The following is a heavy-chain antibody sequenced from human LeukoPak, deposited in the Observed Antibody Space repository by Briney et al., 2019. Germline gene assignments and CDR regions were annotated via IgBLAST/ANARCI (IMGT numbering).Heavy chain of an antibody. V-gene: IGHV4-34*01. CDR2: INHSGST. D-gene: IGHD6-6*01. CDR1: GESFSGYY. Sequence: SETQSLTCAVYGESFSGYYWSWIRQPPGKGLEWIGEINHSGSTNYNPSLKSRVTISVDTSKSQFSLKLSSVTAADTAVYYCARLDAYSSSSNYYYYMDVWGKGTTVTVSS. CDR3: ARLDAYSSSSNYYYYMDV. J-gene: IGHJ6*03.